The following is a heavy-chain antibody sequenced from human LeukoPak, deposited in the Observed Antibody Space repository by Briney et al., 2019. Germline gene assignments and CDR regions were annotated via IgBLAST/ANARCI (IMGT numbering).Heavy chain of an antibody. V-gene: IGHV4-61*02. CDR2: LSTSGSS. CDR1: SGSMSSGSYY. J-gene: IGHJ6*03. CDR3: ARDFGLWFGDWYYHYMDV. Sequence: PSQTLSLTCTVSSGSMSSGSYYWSWIRQPAGKGLEWIGRLSTSGSSDYNPSLKSRVTISVDTAKNQFSLRLSSVTAADTAVYYCARDFGLWFGDWYYHYMDVWGEGTTVTISS. D-gene: IGHD3-10*01.